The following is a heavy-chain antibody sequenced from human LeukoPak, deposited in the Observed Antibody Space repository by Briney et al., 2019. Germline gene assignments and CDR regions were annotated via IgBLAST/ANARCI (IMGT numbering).Heavy chain of an antibody. CDR1: GDSISICY. V-gene: IGHV4-59*01. CDR3: AIPVAFTGYLY. Sequence: TSETLSLTCTASGDSISICYWSCIRQPPGGGGEWLGYIYYRGNTNYNRSLNTRVTMSVDTSNKQVSLKLSSVPAADTAEYYCAIPVAFTGYLYWGQGTLVTVSS. J-gene: IGHJ4*02. CDR2: IYYRGNT. D-gene: IGHD3-9*01.